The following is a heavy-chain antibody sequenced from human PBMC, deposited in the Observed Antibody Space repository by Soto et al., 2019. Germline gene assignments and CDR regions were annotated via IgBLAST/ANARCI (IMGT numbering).Heavy chain of an antibody. D-gene: IGHD3-16*01. Sequence: GGSLRLSCAASGFTFSDYYMSWIRQAPGKGLEWVSYISSSGSTIYYADSVKGRFTISRDNAKNSLYLQMNSLRAEDTAVYYCARPWGVATLWVGAFDIWGQRTMVTVSS. CDR1: GFTFSDYY. CDR3: ARPWGVATLWVGAFDI. V-gene: IGHV3-11*01. CDR2: ISSSGSTI. J-gene: IGHJ3*02.